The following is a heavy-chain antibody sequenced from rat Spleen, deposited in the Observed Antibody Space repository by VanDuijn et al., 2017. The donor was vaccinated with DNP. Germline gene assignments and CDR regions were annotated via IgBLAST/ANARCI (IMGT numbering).Heavy chain of an antibody. CDR3: ARHTYDYAMDA. D-gene: IGHD2-1*01. CDR1: GFTFSDYY. J-gene: IGHJ4*01. CDR2: IGYDGDSN. V-gene: IGHV5-7*01. Sequence: EVQLVESGGDLVQPGRSLKLSCAASGFTFSDYYMAWVRQTPTEGLAWVAYIGYDGDSNYNGDSVQGRFKVSRDNAKRTLYLQMDSLRSEDTATYFCARHTYDYAMDAWGQGTSVTVSS.